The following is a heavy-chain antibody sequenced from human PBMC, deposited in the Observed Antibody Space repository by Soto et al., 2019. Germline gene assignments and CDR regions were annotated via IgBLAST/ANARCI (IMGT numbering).Heavy chain of an antibody. Sequence: ASVKVSCKASGYTFTSYGISWVRQAPGQGLEWMGWISAYNGNTNYAQKLQGRVTMTTDTSTSTAYMELRSLRSDDTAVHYCAREYGVGSLYYYYYYGMDVWGQGTTVTVSS. V-gene: IGHV1-18*01. CDR1: GYTFTSYG. CDR2: ISAYNGNT. CDR3: AREYGVGSLYYYYYYGMDV. J-gene: IGHJ6*02. D-gene: IGHD3-3*01.